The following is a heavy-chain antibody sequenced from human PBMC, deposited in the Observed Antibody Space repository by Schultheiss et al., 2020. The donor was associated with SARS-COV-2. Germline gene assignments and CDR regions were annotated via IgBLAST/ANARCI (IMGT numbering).Heavy chain of an antibody. CDR2: VYISGST. D-gene: IGHD3-9*01. CDR3: ARDFRVRYEYYGMDV. J-gene: IGHJ6*02. CDR1: GASISSYY. Sequence: SETLSLTCTVSGASISSYYWSWIRQPAGKGLEWIGRVYISGSTNYNSSLKSRVTISVDTSKNQFSLKLSSVTAADTAVYYCARDFRVRYEYYGMDVWGQGTTVTVSS. V-gene: IGHV4-4*07.